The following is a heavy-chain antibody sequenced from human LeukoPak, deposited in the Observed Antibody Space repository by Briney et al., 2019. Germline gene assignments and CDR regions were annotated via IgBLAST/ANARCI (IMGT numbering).Heavy chain of an antibody. Sequence: SETLSLTCTVSGGSISSYYWSWIRQPPGKGLEWIGYIYYSGSTNYNPSLKSRVTISVDTSKNQFSLKLSSVTAADTAVYYCARLRGVSSSWSIGYWGQGTLVTVSS. J-gene: IGHJ4*02. V-gene: IGHV4-59*08. D-gene: IGHD6-13*01. CDR1: GGSISSYY. CDR2: IYYSGST. CDR3: ARLRGVSSSWSIGY.